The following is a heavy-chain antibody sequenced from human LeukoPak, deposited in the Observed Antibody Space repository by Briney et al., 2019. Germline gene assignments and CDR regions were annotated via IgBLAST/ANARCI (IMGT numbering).Heavy chain of an antibody. CDR3: ARVLMDAFDI. CDR2: IYHSGST. J-gene: IGHJ3*02. Sequence: SETLSLTCTVSGYSISSGYYWGWIRQPPGKGLEWIGSIYHSGSTYYNPSLKSRVTISVDTSKNQFSLKLSSVTAADTAVYYCARVLMDAFDIWGQGTMVTVSS. V-gene: IGHV4-38-2*02. CDR1: GYSISSGYY.